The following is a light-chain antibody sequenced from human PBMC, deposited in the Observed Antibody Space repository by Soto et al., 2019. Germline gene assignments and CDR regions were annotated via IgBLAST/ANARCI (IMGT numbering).Light chain of an antibody. CDR3: QQSYSTPRA. Sequence: IRLTQSPAAFSACGGNEPTMTRRASQTIMTYLNWYQLKPGKPPRLLIYAASSLQSGVPSRFSGSGSGTDFTLTISSLQPEDFATYYCQQSYSTPRAFGGGTKVDIK. CDR2: AAS. V-gene: IGKV1-39*01. J-gene: IGKJ4*01. CDR1: QTIMTY.